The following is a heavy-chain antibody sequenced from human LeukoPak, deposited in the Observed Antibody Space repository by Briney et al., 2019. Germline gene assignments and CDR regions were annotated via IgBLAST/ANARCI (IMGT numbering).Heavy chain of an antibody. D-gene: IGHD6-13*01. CDR3: ARGSEEYSSSWYNYYYYYMDV. CDR2: INPIFGTA. CDR1: GGTFTSYA. J-gene: IGHJ6*03. V-gene: IGHV1-69*05. Sequence: ASVKVSCKASGGTFTSYAISWVRQAPGQGLEWMGRINPIFGTANYEQKFQGRVTIITDESTSTAYMVLSSLRFEDTAVSYCARGSEEYSSSWYNYYYYYMDVWGKGTTVTVSS.